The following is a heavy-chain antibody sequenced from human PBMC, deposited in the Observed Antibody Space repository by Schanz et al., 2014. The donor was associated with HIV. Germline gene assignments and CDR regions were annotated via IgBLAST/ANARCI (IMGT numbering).Heavy chain of an antibody. CDR2: LSGSGDST. CDR1: GFTFSTYA. Sequence: VQLVESGGGLVQPGGSLRLSCAASGFTFSTYAMSWVRQAPGKGLEWVSALSGSGDSTYYAESVKGRFTISRDYDKNSLFLQMNSLRAEDTAVYYCARDGSSGWQDPFDYWGQGTLVTVSS. D-gene: IGHD6-19*01. V-gene: IGHV3-23*04. J-gene: IGHJ4*02. CDR3: ARDGSSGWQDPFDY.